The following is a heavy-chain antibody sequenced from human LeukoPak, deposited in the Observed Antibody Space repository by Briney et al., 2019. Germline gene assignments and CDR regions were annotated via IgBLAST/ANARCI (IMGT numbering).Heavy chain of an antibody. D-gene: IGHD6-13*01. CDR2: ISYDGSNK. V-gene: IGHV3-30*04. CDR3: AKDPRRYSRTGGYFDY. J-gene: IGHJ4*02. CDR1: GFTFSSYA. Sequence: PGRSLRLSCAASGFTFSSYAMHWVRQAPGKGLEWVAVISYDGSNKYYADSVKGRFTISRDNSKKMLYLQVNSLRAEDTAVYYCAKDPRRYSRTGGYFDYWGQGTLVTVSS.